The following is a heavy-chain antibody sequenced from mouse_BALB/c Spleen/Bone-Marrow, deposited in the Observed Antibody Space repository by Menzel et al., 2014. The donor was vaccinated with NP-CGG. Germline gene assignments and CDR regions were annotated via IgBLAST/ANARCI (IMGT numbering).Heavy chain of an antibody. CDR2: ISGGGSYT. CDR1: GFTFSNYG. D-gene: IGHD2-4*01. J-gene: IGHJ3*01. CDR3: ARHAYYDQTEVSFIY. V-gene: IGHV5-9-2*01. Sequence: EVKVVESGGGLVKSGGSLKLSCAASGFTFSNYGMSWVHQTPEKRLEWVATISGGGSYTFYSDSVKGRFTISRDNAKNNLYLQLSSLRSEDTAVYYCARHAYYDQTEVSFIYWGQGTLVTVSA.